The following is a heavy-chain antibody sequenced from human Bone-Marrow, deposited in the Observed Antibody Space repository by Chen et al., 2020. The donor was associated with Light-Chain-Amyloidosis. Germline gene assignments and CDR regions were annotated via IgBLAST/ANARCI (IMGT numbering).Heavy chain of an antibody. CDR1: GYTFPNYW. CDR2: IYPDDSDA. CDR3: ARRRDGYNCDY. Sequence: EVQLEQSGPEVKKPGESLKISCKGSGYTFPNYWIGWVRQMPGKGLEWMGVIYPDDSDARYIPAFEGQVTIAADKSITTTYLQWRSLKASDSAKYYCARRRDGYNCDYWGQGTLVTVSS. J-gene: IGHJ4*02. V-gene: IGHV5-51*01. D-gene: IGHD5-12*01.